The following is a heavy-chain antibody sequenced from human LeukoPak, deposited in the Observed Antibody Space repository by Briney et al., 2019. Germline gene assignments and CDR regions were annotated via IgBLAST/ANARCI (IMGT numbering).Heavy chain of an antibody. Sequence: GGSLRLSCAASGFTFNDYYINWIRQAPGKGLERVSYISSSGLTTVYADSVKGRFTITRDNAHNFMSLQMNSLRPEDTAVYYCARDTNNGLDVWGRGTTVTVSS. J-gene: IGHJ6*02. D-gene: IGHD1-20*01. CDR3: ARDTNNGLDV. CDR1: GFTFNDYY. V-gene: IGHV3-11*01. CDR2: ISSSGLTT.